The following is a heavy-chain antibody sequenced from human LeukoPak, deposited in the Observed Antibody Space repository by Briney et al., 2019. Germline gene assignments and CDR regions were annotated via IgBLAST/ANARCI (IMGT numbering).Heavy chain of an antibody. D-gene: IGHD3-22*01. J-gene: IGHJ4*02. CDR2: INGDGTTT. CDR1: GFTFNKYW. V-gene: IGHV3-74*01. CDR3: ATGNYYDSRGYYTFGH. Sequence: PGGSLRLFCAASGFTFNKYWMHWVRQAPGKGLVWVSRINGDGTTTSYADSVKGGFTMSRDNAKNTLYLQMSGLRAEDTAVYYCATGNYYDSRGYYTFGHWGQGTLVTVSS.